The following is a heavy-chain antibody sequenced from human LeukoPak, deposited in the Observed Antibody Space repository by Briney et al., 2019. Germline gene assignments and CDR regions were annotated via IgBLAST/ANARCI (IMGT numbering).Heavy chain of an antibody. CDR1: GFTFSSHA. V-gene: IGHV3-23*01. CDR3: AKSPAADTPYYFDY. D-gene: IGHD6-13*01. CDR2: ISGSGSNT. J-gene: IGHJ4*02. Sequence: GGSLRLSCAASGFTFSSHAMSWVRQAPGKGLEWVSAISGSGSNTYYADSVKGRFTISRDNSKNTLYLQMNSLRAKDTAVYYCAKSPAADTPYYFDYWGQGTLVTVSS.